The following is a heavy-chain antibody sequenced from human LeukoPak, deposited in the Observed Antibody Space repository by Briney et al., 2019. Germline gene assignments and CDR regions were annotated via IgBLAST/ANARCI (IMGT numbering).Heavy chain of an antibody. D-gene: IGHD6-19*01. V-gene: IGHV3-66*01. CDR1: GFTVSSNY. J-gene: IGHJ4*02. CDR3: ARKSSGWSPFDY. CDR2: IYSGGST. Sequence: PGGSLRLSCAASGFTVSSNYMSWVRQAPGKGPEWVSVIYSGGSTYYADSVKGRFTISRDNSKNTLYLQMNSLRAEDTAVYYCARKSSGWSPFDYWGQGTLVTVSS.